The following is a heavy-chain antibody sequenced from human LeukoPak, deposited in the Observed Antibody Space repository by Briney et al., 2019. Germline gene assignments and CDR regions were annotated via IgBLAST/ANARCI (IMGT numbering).Heavy chain of an antibody. J-gene: IGHJ5*01. V-gene: IGHV3-23*01. Sequence: PGGSLRLSCAASGFTVSSNYMSWVRQAPGKGLEWVASMCGTAGCTFYPDSVKGRFTISRDNSKNVLYLRMNSLTAEDTAIYYCAKDRPNFHENSGHYYRRDGDSWGQGTLVTVSS. D-gene: IGHD3-22*01. CDR2: MCGTAGCT. CDR3: AKDRPNFHENSGHYYRRDGDS. CDR1: GFTVSSNY.